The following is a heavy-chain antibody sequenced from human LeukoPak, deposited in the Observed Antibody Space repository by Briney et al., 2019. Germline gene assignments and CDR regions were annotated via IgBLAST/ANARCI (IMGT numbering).Heavy chain of an antibody. CDR3: GRGSSGYPYNYFDF. Sequence: PSETLSLTCTVSGGSISSGSYYWSWIRQPAGKGLEWIGRIYTSGSTNYNPSLKSRVSISLDTPKNQFSLKLTSVTAADTAVYYCGRGSSGYPYNYFDFWAQGTLVTVSS. J-gene: IGHJ4*02. V-gene: IGHV4-61*02. CDR2: IYTSGST. D-gene: IGHD3-22*01. CDR1: GGSISSGSYY.